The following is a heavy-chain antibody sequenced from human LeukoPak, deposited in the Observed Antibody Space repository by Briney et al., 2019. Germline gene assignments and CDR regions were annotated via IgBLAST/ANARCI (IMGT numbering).Heavy chain of an antibody. CDR1: GGSISSSSYY. V-gene: IGHV4-39*07. D-gene: IGHD3-22*01. CDR2: IYYSGST. Sequence: SETLSLTCTVSGGSISSSSYYWGWIRQPPGKGLEWIGSIYYSGSTYYNPSLKSRVTISVDTSKNQFSLKLSSVTAADTALYYCARDYTMTHAFDIWGQGTLVTVSS. J-gene: IGHJ3*02. CDR3: ARDYTMTHAFDI.